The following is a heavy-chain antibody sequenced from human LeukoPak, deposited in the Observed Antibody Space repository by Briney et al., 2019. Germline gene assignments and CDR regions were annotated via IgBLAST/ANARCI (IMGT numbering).Heavy chain of an antibody. J-gene: IGHJ3*02. CDR3: AKAIQRLFGSEAFDI. D-gene: IGHD5-18*01. Sequence: PGGSLRLSCAASGFTFDDYAMHWVRQAPGKGLEWVSGISWNSGSIGYADSVKGRFTISRDNAKNSLYLQMNSLRAEDTALYYCAKAIQRLFGSEAFDIWGQGTMVTVFS. CDR1: GFTFDDYA. V-gene: IGHV3-9*01. CDR2: ISWNSGSI.